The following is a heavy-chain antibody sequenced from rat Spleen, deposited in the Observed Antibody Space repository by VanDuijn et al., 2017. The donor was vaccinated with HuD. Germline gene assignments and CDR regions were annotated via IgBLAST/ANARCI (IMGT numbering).Heavy chain of an antibody. CDR2: ISTGGGNT. D-gene: IGHD4-3*01. J-gene: IGHJ2*01. V-gene: IGHV5S13*01. CDR3: ARRHAHSGHAGVMDA. Sequence: EVQLVESGGGLVQPGRSLKLSCAASGFTFSNYGMAWVRQTPTKGLEWVASISTGGGNTYYRDSVKGRFTISRDNARSTLYLRMDSLRSEDTATYYCARRHAHSGHAGVMDAWGQGVMVTVSS. CDR1: GFTFSNYG.